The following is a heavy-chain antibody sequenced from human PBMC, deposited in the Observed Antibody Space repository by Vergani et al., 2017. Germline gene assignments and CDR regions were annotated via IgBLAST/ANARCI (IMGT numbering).Heavy chain of an antibody. J-gene: IGHJ4*02. CDR1: GYTFTGYY. V-gene: IGHV1-2*02. CDR3: ATDPKIVGGDY. CDR2: ISPNSGGT. Sequence: QVQLVQSVTEVEKPGASVKVSCKASGYTFTGYYIHWVRQAPGQALEWMGWISPNSGGTNYAQKFQGRVTMTRDTSISTAYMELSRLRSDDTAVYYCATDPKIVGGDYWGQGTLVTVSS. D-gene: IGHD2-21*01.